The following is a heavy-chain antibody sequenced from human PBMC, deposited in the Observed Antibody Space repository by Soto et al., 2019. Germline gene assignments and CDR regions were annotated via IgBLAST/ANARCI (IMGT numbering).Heavy chain of an antibody. CDR3: WNTSIRLWSGVDS. CDR1: GGTFSSYA. J-gene: IGHJ5*01. CDR2: IIPIFCTA. V-gene: IGHV1-69*13. D-gene: IGHD5-18*01. Sequence: SVKVACKASGGTFSSYAISWVRQAPGQGLEWMGGIIPIFCTANYAQKFQGRVSITADESTSTASMELRRLRSADKAVYYCWNTSIRLWSGVDSWG.